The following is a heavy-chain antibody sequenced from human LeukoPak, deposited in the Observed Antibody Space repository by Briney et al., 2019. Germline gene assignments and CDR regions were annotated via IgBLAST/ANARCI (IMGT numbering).Heavy chain of an antibody. J-gene: IGHJ5*02. V-gene: IGHV3-11*04. CDR3: ARDFLLRYFDWYTDNNWFDP. CDR2: ISSSGSTI. Sequence: SGGSLRLSCAASGFTFSDYYMSWIRQAPGKGLEWVSYISSSGSTIYYADSVKGRFTISRDNAKNSLYLQMNSLRAEDTAVYYCARDFLLRYFDWYTDNNWFDPWGQGTLVTVSS. CDR1: GFTFSDYY. D-gene: IGHD3-9*01.